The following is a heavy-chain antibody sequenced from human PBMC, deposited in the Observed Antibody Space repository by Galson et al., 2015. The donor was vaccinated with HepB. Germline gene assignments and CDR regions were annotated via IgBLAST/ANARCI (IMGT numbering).Heavy chain of an antibody. J-gene: IGHJ4*02. CDR2: ISNDGTDK. CDR3: AKMYDGYSYGSALDY. V-gene: IGHV3-30*18. Sequence: SLRLSCAASGFRFSSYGMHWVRQAPGKGLEWVAFISNDGTDKYYADSVKGRLTISRDNSKNTLYLQMNSLRAEDTAVYYCAKMYDGYSYGSALDYWGQG. D-gene: IGHD5-18*01. CDR1: GFRFSSYG.